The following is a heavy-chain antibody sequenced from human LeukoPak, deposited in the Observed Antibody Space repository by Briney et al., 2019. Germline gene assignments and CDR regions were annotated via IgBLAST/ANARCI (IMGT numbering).Heavy chain of an antibody. CDR1: GYTFTGYY. CDR2: INPNSGGT. D-gene: IGHD6-19*01. V-gene: IGHV1-2*02. CDR3: AIDRSGRYGSSDYGY. J-gene: IGHJ4*02. Sequence: ASVKVSSKASGYTFTGYYMHWVRQAPGQGLEWMGWINPNSGGTNYAQKFQGRVTMTRDTSISTAYMELSRLRSDDTAVYYCAIDRSGRYGSSDYGYWGQGTLVTVSS.